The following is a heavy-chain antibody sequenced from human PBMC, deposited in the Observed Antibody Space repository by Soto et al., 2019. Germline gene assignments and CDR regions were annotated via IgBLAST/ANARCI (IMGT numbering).Heavy chain of an antibody. Sequence: GGSLRLSCAASGFTFSSYGMHWVRQAPGKGLEWVAVIWYDGSNKYYADSVKGRFTISRDNSKNTLYLQMNSLRAEDTAVYYCARGPPKVYSSSPLDYWGQGTLVTVSS. CDR1: GFTFSSYG. CDR3: ARGPPKVYSSSPLDY. J-gene: IGHJ4*02. D-gene: IGHD6-6*01. CDR2: IWYDGSNK. V-gene: IGHV3-33*01.